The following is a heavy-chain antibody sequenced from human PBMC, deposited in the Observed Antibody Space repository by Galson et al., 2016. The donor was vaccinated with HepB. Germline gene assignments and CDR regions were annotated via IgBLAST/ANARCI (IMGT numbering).Heavy chain of an antibody. CDR3: AQDKASMSVGATNFQH. CDR2: ISWNSGSV. CDR1: GFTFSSYW. D-gene: IGHD1-26*01. J-gene: IGHJ1*01. V-gene: IGHV3-9*01. Sequence: SLRLSCAASGFTFSSYWMHWVRQAPGKGLERVSSISWNSGSVGYADSVKGRYTISRDNATNSLYLQMNSLRAGDTAFYYCAQDKASMSVGATNFQHWGQGTLVTVSS.